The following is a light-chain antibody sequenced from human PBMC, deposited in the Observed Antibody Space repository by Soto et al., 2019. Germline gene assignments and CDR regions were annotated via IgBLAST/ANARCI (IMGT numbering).Light chain of an antibody. V-gene: IGKV3-20*01. CDR1: QSVSSSY. CDR2: GAS. Sequence: EIVLTQSPGTLSLSPGERATLSCRASQSVSSSYLAWYQQNPGQAPRLLIYGASSRATGIPDRFSGSGSGTDFTLTISRLEPEDFAVYYCQQYGNSPPCTFGQGTKVEIK. CDR3: QQYGNSPPCT. J-gene: IGKJ1*01.